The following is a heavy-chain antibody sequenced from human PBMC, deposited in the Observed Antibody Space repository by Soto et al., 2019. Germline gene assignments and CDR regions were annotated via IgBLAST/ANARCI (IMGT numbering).Heavy chain of an antibody. CDR2: IRPYNGNT. CDR3: TRDLPPQDY. CDR1: GYTFTSYG. V-gene: IGHV1-18*01. J-gene: IGHJ4*02. Sequence: QVQLVQSGAEMKKPVASVKVSCKASGYTFTSYGISWVRQAPGQGLEWMGWIRPYNGNTNYAQKGLGRVTMPTDTSTSTAYMELRSLRSDDTAVYYCTRDLPPQDYWGQGTLVTVSS.